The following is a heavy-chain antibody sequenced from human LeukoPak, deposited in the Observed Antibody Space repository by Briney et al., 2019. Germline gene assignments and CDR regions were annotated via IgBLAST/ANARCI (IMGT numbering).Heavy chain of an antibody. CDR2: INHSGST. V-gene: IGHV4-34*01. CDR1: GGSFSGYY. Sequence: SETLSLTCAISGGSFSGYYWSWIRQPPGKGLEWIGEINHSGSTYYNPSLKSRATISVDTSKNQFSLKLNSVTAADTAVYYCARGEPAYCSSNSCSYDYWGQGTLVTVSP. J-gene: IGHJ4*02. CDR3: ARGEPAYCSSNSCSYDY. D-gene: IGHD2-2*01.